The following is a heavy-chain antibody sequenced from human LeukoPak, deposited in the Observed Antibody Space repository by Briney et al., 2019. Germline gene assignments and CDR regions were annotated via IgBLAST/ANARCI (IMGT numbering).Heavy chain of an antibody. J-gene: IGHJ6*03. V-gene: IGHV1-2*02. CDR2: INPNSGGT. CDR1: GYTFTGYY. Sequence: ASVKVSCKASGYTFTGYYMHWVRQAPGQGLEWMGWINPNSGGTNYAQKFQGRVTMTRDTSISTAYMELSRLRSDDTAVYYCARDRSYHGSGSYSDYYYYYYMDVWGKGTTVTVSS. D-gene: IGHD3-10*01. CDR3: ARDRSYHGSGSYSDYYYYYYMDV.